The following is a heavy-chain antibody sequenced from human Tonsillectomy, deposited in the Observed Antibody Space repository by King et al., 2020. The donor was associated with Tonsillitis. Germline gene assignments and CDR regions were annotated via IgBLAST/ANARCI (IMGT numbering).Heavy chain of an antibody. CDR1: GFTFSSYS. Sequence: VQLVESGGGLVQPGGSLRLSCAVSGFTFSSYSMNWVRQAPGKGLEWVSYISSSSSTIYYADSVKGRFTISRDNAKNSLYLQMNSLRAEDTAVYYCARDYRRITMIVVPTRRYYYMDVWGKGTTVTVSS. V-gene: IGHV3-48*01. D-gene: IGHD3-22*01. CDR3: ARDYRRITMIVVPTRRYYYMDV. J-gene: IGHJ6*03. CDR2: ISSSSSTI.